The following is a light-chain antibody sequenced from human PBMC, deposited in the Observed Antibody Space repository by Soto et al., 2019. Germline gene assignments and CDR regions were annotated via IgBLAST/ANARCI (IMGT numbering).Light chain of an antibody. CDR3: QQYNNWPKT. Sequence: EIGLTQSPATLSLSQGKIATISCRASQSVSNYLAWYQQKPGQAPRLLIYGASTRATGIPARFSASGSGTEFTLTISSLQSEDFAVYYCQQYNNWPKTCGQGTKVDIK. CDR2: GAS. V-gene: IGKV3-15*01. J-gene: IGKJ1*01. CDR1: QSVSNY.